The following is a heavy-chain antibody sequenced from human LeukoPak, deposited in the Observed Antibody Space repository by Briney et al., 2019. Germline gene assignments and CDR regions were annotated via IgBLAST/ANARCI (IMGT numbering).Heavy chain of an antibody. V-gene: IGHV3-15*01. J-gene: IGHJ4*02. CDR2: IKTKSDRGTT. D-gene: IGHD6-6*01. CDR3: TTGHYSTSGDY. CDR1: GFIFRDAY. Sequence: GESLRLSCVASGFIFRDAYMNWVRQAPGKGLEWVGRIKTKSDRGTTDYAAPVKGRFTITRDDSKSTLYLQMDSLKTDDTAMYYCTTGHYSTSGDYWGQGTLVTVSS.